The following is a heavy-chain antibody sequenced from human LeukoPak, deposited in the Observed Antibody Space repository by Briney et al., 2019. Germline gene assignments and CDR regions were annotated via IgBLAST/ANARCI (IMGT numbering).Heavy chain of an antibody. Sequence: SQTLSLTRAISGDSVSSYSAAWNWIRQSPSRGLEWLGRTYYRSKWHNDYAVSVKSRVTFNPDTSKNQFSLQLNSVTPEDTAVYYCARSSRIAATGPKFDYWGQGTLVTVSS. V-gene: IGHV6-1*01. CDR1: GDSVSSYSAA. D-gene: IGHD6-13*01. CDR2: TYYRSKWHN. J-gene: IGHJ4*02. CDR3: ARSSRIAATGPKFDY.